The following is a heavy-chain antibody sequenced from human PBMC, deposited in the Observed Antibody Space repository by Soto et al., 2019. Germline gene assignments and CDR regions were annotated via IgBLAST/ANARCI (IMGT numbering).Heavy chain of an antibody. D-gene: IGHD3-22*01. CDR1: GGTFSSYT. CDR3: ARADYDSSGPNFFARDFDY. J-gene: IGHJ4*02. Sequence: GASVKVSCKASGGTFSSYTISWVRQAPGQGLEWMGRIIPILGIANYAQKFQGRVTITADKSTSTAYMELSSLRSEDTAVYYCARADYDSSGPNFFARDFDYWGQGTLVTVSS. CDR2: IIPILGIA. V-gene: IGHV1-69*02.